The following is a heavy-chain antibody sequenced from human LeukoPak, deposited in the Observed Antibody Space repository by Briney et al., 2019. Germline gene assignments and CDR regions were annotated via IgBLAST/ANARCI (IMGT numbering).Heavy chain of an antibody. Sequence: PSETLSLTCAVYGGSFSGYYWSWIRQPPGKGLEWIGEINHSGSTNYNPSLKSRVTISVDTSKNQFFLKLSSVTAADTAVYYCATDGYNYRYFDYWGQGTLVTGSS. CDR1: GGSFSGYY. D-gene: IGHD5-24*01. CDR3: ATDGYNYRYFDY. J-gene: IGHJ4*02. CDR2: INHSGST. V-gene: IGHV4-34*01.